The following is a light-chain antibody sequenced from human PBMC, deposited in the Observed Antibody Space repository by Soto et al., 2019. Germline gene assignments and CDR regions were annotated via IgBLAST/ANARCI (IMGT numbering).Light chain of an antibody. CDR1: QTVRNNY. V-gene: IGKV3D-20*02. CDR3: QKSSNWPPPT. Sequence: VLTQSPGTMSLSPWERATLSWRASQTVRNNYLAWYQQKPGQAPRLLIYDASSRATGIPDRFSGGGSGTEFTLTIRSLQSEDCAIYYCQKSSNWPPPTVGQGKRLAIK. J-gene: IGKJ5*01. CDR2: DAS.